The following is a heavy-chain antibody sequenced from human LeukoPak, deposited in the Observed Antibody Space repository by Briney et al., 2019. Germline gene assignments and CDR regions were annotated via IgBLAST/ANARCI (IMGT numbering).Heavy chain of an antibody. D-gene: IGHD3-3*01. V-gene: IGHV1-2*06. Sequence: ASVKVSCKTSGYTFTGYYIHWVRQAPGQGLEWMGRINPNSGGTNYAQKFQGRVTVTRDTSISTAYMGLSRLRSDDTAIYYCARGLFGVAADASYFDFWGQGTLVTVSS. J-gene: IGHJ4*02. CDR3: ARGLFGVAADASYFDF. CDR2: INPNSGGT. CDR1: GYTFTGYY.